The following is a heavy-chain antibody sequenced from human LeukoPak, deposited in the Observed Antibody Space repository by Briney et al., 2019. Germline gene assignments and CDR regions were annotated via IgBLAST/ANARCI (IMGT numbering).Heavy chain of an antibody. V-gene: IGHV3-33*01. Sequence: PGGSLRLSCAASGFILNSYGMHWVRQAPGKGLEWVADIWFDGKNEHFADSVKGRFAISRDNSKNTVYLQINSLRAEDTAVYYCARGKVIVDYWGQGTLVTVSS. CDR3: ARGKVIVDY. CDR1: GFILNSYG. CDR2: IWFDGKNE. J-gene: IGHJ4*02. D-gene: IGHD2-15*01.